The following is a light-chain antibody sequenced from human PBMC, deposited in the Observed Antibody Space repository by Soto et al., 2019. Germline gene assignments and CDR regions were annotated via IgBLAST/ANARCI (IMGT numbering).Light chain of an antibody. V-gene: IGLV1-40*01. CDR1: SSNIGAGYD. Sequence: QSVLTQPPSVSGAPGQRVTISCTGSSSNIGAGYDVHWYQQLPGTAPKLLIFANNNRPSGVPDRFSGSKSGTSASLAITGLQSAVEADYYCQSYDNSLSGYVFGPGTKLTVL. J-gene: IGLJ1*01. CDR2: ANN. CDR3: QSYDNSLSGYV.